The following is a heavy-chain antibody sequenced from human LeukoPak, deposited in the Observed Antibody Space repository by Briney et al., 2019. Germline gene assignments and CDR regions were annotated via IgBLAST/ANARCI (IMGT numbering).Heavy chain of an antibody. V-gene: IGHV4-61*02. Sequence: KPSETLSLTCTVSGGSISSGSYYWSWIRQPAGKGLEWIGRIYTSGSTNYNPSLKSRVTISVDTSKNQFSLKLSSVTAADAAVYYCARGFRSVLTAYGGFDPWGQGTLVTVSS. D-gene: IGHD4-17*01. J-gene: IGHJ5*02. CDR1: GGSISSGSYY. CDR2: IYTSGST. CDR3: ARGFRSVLTAYGGFDP.